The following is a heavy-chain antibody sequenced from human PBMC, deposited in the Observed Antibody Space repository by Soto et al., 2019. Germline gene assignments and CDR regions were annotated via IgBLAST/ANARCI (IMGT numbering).Heavy chain of an antibody. D-gene: IGHD3-3*01. CDR2: ISSSNGNT. V-gene: IGHV1-18*04. Sequence: GASVKVSCKASGYTFTSYGIRWVRQAPGQGLERMGWISSSNGNTNYAQKLQGRVTMTTDTSTSTAYMELRSLRSDDTAVYYCARVIITLFGVVIPPGYWGQGTLVTVSS. CDR3: ARVIITLFGVVIPPGY. CDR1: GYTFTSYG. J-gene: IGHJ4*02.